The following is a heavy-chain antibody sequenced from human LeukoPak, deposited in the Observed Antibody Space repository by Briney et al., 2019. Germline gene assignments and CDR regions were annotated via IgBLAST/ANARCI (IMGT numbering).Heavy chain of an antibody. V-gene: IGHV3-9*01. Sequence: GGSLRLSCAASGFTFDDYAMHWVRQAPGKGLEWVSGISWNSGSIGYADSVKGRFTISRDNAKNSLYLQMNSLRAEDTALYYCANAGWFGELRLGYFDYWGQGTLVTVSS. CDR3: ANAGWFGELRLGYFDY. J-gene: IGHJ4*02. CDR1: GFTFDDYA. CDR2: ISWNSGSI. D-gene: IGHD3-10*01.